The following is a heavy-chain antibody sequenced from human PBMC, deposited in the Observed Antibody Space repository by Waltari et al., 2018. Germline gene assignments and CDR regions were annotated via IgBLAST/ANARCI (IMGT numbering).Heavy chain of an antibody. V-gene: IGHV5-51*01. CDR3: ARSFPYDSSGYSHWYFDL. J-gene: IGHJ2*01. Sequence: EVQLVQSGAEVKKPGESLKISCKGSGYSFTSYWIGWVRQMPGKGLEWMGIIYPGDSDTRYSPSFQGQVTISADKSISTAYLQWSSLKASDTAMYYCARSFPYDSSGYSHWYFDLWGRGTLVTVSS. D-gene: IGHD3-22*01. CDR1: GYSFTSYW. CDR2: IYPGDSDT.